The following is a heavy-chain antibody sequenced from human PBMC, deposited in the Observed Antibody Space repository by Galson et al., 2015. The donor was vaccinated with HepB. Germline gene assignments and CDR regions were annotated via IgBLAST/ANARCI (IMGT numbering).Heavy chain of an antibody. CDR3: ARLISPGAVVIRKKYNWFDP. CDR1: GYSFTSYW. Sequence: QSGAEVKKPGESLKISCKGSGYSFTSYWIGWVRQMPGKGLEWMGIIYPGDSDTRYSPSFQGQVTISADKSISTAYLQWSSLKASDTAMYYCARLISPGAVVIRKKYNWFDPWGQGTLVTVSS. D-gene: IGHD3-22*01. J-gene: IGHJ5*02. CDR2: IYPGDSDT. V-gene: IGHV5-51*01.